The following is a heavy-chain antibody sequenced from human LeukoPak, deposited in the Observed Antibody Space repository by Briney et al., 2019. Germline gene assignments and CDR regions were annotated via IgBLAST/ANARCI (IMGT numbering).Heavy chain of an antibody. V-gene: IGHV3-13*01. Sequence: GGSLRLSCAASGFTFRRYDMHWVRQVTGKGLEWVAAINIAGDTYYPVSVRGRFTISRENAKNSFYLQMNSLRAGDTAVYYCARDRRELLGRNYYYYGMDVWGQGTTVTVSS. J-gene: IGHJ6*02. CDR1: GFTFRRYD. D-gene: IGHD1-26*01. CDR3: ARDRRELLGRNYYYYGMDV. CDR2: INIAGDT.